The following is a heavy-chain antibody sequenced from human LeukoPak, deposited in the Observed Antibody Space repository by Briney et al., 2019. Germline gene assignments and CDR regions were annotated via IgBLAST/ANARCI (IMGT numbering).Heavy chain of an antibody. D-gene: IGHD4-23*01. CDR3: AGDLYGGNPRGFDY. J-gene: IGHJ4*02. CDR1: GFTFSSYS. Sequence: EGSLRLSCAASGFTFSSYSRNWVRQAPGKGLEWLSSISSSSSYIYYADSVKGRFTISRDNAKNSLHLQMNSLRAEDTAVYYCAGDLYGGNPRGFDYWGQGTLVTVSS. CDR2: ISSSSSYI. V-gene: IGHV3-21*01.